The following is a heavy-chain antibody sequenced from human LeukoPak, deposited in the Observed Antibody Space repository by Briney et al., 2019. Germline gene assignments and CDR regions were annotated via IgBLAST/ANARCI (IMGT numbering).Heavy chain of an antibody. CDR1: GGSINGYS. CDR3: ARLGGNWNSPGRDY. Sequence: KASETLSLTCSVSGGSINGYSWTWIRQPPGMRLEWVGHISYTGTTNYNPPLTTRVAISVDTSKNQFSLKLTSVTAADTGMYFCARLGGNWNSPGRDYWGQGTLVTVSS. D-gene: IGHD3-10*01. V-gene: IGHV4-59*08. J-gene: IGHJ4*02. CDR2: ISYTGTT.